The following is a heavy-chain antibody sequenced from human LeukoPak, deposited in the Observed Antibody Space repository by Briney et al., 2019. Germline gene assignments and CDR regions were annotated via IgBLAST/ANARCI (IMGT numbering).Heavy chain of an antibody. D-gene: IGHD3-9*01. CDR1: GGSFSGYY. J-gene: IGHJ4*02. CDR3: ARRRVYYDILTGYYSPSGPFDY. V-gene: IGHV4-34*01. Sequence: SETLPLTCAVYGGSFSGYYWSWIRQPPGKGLEWIGEINHSGSTNYNPSLKSRVTVSVDTSKNQFSLKLSSVTAADTAVYYCARRRVYYDILTGYYSPSGPFDYWGQGTLVTVSS. CDR2: INHSGST.